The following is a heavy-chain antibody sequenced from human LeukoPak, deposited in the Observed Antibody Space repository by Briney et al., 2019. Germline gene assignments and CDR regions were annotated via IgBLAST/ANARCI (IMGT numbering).Heavy chain of an antibody. V-gene: IGHV3-48*03. D-gene: IGHD2-15*01. J-gene: IGHJ3*02. Sequence: GGSLRLSCAASGFTFSSYEMNWVRQAPGKGLEWVSHISSSGSTIYYADSVKGRFTISRDNAQNSLYLQMNSLKTEDTAVYYCTRDLVVVAATPRAFDIWGQGTMVTVSS. CDR2: ISSSGSTI. CDR1: GFTFSSYE. CDR3: TRDLVVVAATPRAFDI.